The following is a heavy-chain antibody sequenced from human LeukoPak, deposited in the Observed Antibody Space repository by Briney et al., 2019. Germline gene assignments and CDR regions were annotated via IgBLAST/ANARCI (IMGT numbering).Heavy chain of an antibody. CDR1: GGSISSGGYY. V-gene: IGHV4-31*03. CDR3: AREKSNYVANWSDP. Sequence: SQTMSLTCTVSGGSISSGGYYWSWIRQHPGKGLEWIGYIYYSGSTYYNPSLKSRVTISVDTSKNQFSLKLSSVTAADTAVYYCAREKSNYVANWSDPWGQGTLVTVSS. J-gene: IGHJ5*02. D-gene: IGHD4-11*01. CDR2: IYYSGST.